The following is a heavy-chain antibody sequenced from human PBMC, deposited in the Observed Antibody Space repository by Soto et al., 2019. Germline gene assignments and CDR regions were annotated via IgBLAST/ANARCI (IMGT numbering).Heavy chain of an antibody. V-gene: IGHV1-69*06. CDR2: IIPIFGTA. CDR1: GGTFSSYA. Sequence: QVQLVQSGAELKNPGSSVKVSCTASGGTFSSYAISWVRQAPGQGLEWMGGIIPIFGTANYAQKFKGRVTITADNSTSTAYMEKSSLKSEDTAVYYCALRGLGVAQAAICDFDIWGQGTMVTVSS. CDR3: ALRGLGVAQAAICDFDI. D-gene: IGHD2-2*01. J-gene: IGHJ3*02.